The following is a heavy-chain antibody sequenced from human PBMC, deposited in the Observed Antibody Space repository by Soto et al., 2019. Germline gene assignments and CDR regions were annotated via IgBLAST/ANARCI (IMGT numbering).Heavy chain of an antibody. D-gene: IGHD1-26*01. CDR2: IIPILGIA. CDR1: GGTFSSYT. Sequence: QVQLVQSGAEVKKPGSSVKVSCKASGGTFSSYTISWVRQAPGQGLEWMGRIIPILGIANYAQKFQGRVTITADKSTSTAYMELSSLRSEDTAVYYCASRKRVGATLDYWGQGTLVTVSS. J-gene: IGHJ4*02. V-gene: IGHV1-69*02. CDR3: ASRKRVGATLDY.